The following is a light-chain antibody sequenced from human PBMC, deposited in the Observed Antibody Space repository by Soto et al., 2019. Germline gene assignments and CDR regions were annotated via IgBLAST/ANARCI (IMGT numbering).Light chain of an antibody. V-gene: IGKV1-39*01. J-gene: IGKJ1*01. CDR1: QSISSY. Sequence: DIQMTQSPSSLSASVGDRVTITCRASQSISSYLNWYQQKLGKAPKLLIYAASSLQSGVPSRFSGSESGTDFTLTISSLQPEDFATYYCQQSYSTPRTFGQGTKVEIK. CDR3: QQSYSTPRT. CDR2: AAS.